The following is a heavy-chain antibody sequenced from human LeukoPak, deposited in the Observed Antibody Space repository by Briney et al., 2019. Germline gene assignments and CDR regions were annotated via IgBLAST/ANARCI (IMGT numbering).Heavy chain of an antibody. J-gene: IGHJ5*02. CDR3: ARDVTAVAGSPLGWFDP. Sequence: SETLSLTCTVSGGSISSYYWSWIRQPAGKGLEWIERIYTSGSTNYNPSLKSRVTMSVDTSKNQLSLKLSSVTAADTAVYYCARDVTAVAGSPLGWFDPWGQGTLVTVSS. D-gene: IGHD6-19*01. V-gene: IGHV4-4*07. CDR1: GGSISSYY. CDR2: IYTSGST.